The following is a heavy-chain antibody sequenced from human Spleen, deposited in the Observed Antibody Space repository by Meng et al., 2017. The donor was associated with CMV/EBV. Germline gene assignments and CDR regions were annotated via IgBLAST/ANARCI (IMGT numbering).Heavy chain of an antibody. Sequence: SGYTFASYGLSWVRQAPGQGLEWMGWISVYTDNTNFAQKLQGRVTMTTDTSTSTAYMELRNLTSDDTAVYYCARATMVRGASYYFDSWGQGTLVTVSS. J-gene: IGHJ4*01. CDR2: ISVYTDNT. CDR3: ARATMVRGASYYFDS. CDR1: GYTFASYG. D-gene: IGHD3-10*01. V-gene: IGHV1-18*01.